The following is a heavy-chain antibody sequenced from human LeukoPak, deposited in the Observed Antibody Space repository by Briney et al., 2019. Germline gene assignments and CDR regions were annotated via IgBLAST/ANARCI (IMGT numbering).Heavy chain of an antibody. CDR2: LYSGGST. J-gene: IGHJ3*02. CDR3: ALFRGAYCGGDCSDAFDI. D-gene: IGHD2-21*02. CDR1: GFTVSSNY. V-gene: IGHV3-66*01. Sequence: GGSLRLSCAASGFTVSSNYMSWVRQAPGKGLEWVSVLYSGGSTYYADSVKGRFTISRDNSKNTLYLQMNSLRAEDTAVYYCALFRGAYCGGDCSDAFDIWGQGTMVTVSS.